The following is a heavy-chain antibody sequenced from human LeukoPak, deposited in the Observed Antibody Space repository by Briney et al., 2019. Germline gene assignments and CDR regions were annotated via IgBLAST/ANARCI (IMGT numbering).Heavy chain of an antibody. Sequence: PSETLSLTCTVSGGSISSSSYYWGWIRQPPGKGLEWIGSIYYRGSTYYNPSLKSRVTISVDTSKNQFSLKLSSVTAADTAVYYCARSYYYYYYMDVWGKGTTVTISS. V-gene: IGHV4-39*01. J-gene: IGHJ6*03. CDR2: IYYRGST. CDR1: GGSISSSSYY. CDR3: ARSYYYYYYMDV.